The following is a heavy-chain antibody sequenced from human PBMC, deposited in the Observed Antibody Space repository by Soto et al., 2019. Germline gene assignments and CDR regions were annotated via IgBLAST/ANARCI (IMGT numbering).Heavy chain of an antibody. CDR1: GFTVSSNY. CDR3: AGASSSGSYSYYYGMDV. D-gene: IGHD3-10*01. Sequence: GGSLRLSCAASGFTVSSNYMSWVRQAPGKGLEWVSVIYSGGSTYYADSVKGRFTISRDNSKNTLYLQMNSLRAEDTAVYYCAGASSSGSYSYYYGMDVWGQGTTVTVSS. CDR2: IYSGGST. V-gene: IGHV3-66*01. J-gene: IGHJ6*02.